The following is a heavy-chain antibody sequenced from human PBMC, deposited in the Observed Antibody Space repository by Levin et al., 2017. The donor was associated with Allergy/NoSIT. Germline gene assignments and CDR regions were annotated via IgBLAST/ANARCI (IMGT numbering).Heavy chain of an antibody. J-gene: IGHJ4*02. Sequence: KISCKASGGTFSSYAISWVRQAPGQGLEWMGGIIPIFGTANYAQKFQGRVTITADKSTSTAYMELSSLRSEDTAVYYCARGRIVPDYFDYWGQGTLVTVSS. D-gene: IGHD1-26*01. CDR1: GGTFSSYA. CDR2: IIPIFGTA. V-gene: IGHV1-69*06. CDR3: ARGRIVPDYFDY.